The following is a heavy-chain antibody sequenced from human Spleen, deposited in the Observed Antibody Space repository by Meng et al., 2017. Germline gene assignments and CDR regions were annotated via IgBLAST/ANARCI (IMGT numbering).Heavy chain of an antibody. CDR1: GYTFINHD. Sequence: ASVKVSCKASGYTFINHDINWVRQAPGQGLEWMAWMNSNSGNTGYAPKFQGRVTITRDTSISTAYMELSSLTSEDTAIYYCARGAGVGGRDWFDPWGQGNLVTVSS. CDR2: MNSNSGNT. V-gene: IGHV1-8*01. J-gene: IGHJ5*01. CDR3: ARGAGVGGRDWFDP. D-gene: IGHD3-16*01.